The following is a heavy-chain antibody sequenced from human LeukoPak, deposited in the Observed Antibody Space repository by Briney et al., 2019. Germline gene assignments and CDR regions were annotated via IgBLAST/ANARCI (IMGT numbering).Heavy chain of an antibody. D-gene: IGHD2-2*01. J-gene: IGHJ6*02. CDR2: IIPIFGTA. CDR3: AGRAVPAAIYGMDV. Sequence: GASVKVSCKASGGTFSSYAISWVRQAPGQGLEWMGGIIPIFGTANYAQKFQGGVTITADESTSTAYMELSSLRSEDTAVYYCAGRAVPAAIYGMDVWGQGTTVTVSS. V-gene: IGHV1-69*13. CDR1: GGTFSSYA.